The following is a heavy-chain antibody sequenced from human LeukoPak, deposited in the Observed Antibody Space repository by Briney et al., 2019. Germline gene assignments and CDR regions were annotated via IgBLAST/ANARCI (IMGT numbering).Heavy chain of an antibody. CDR2: IKHSGRT. Sequence: SETLSRTAAGYGWSVSGYYWIWIPHPPGKEREWRMEIKHSGRTNYNPSLKSRVTISVDTSKNQFSLKLSSVTAADTDVYYCARLRPHFWSGYYPPYYYYYMDVWGKGTTVTVSS. V-gene: IGHV4-34*01. CDR1: GWSVSGYY. CDR3: ARLRPHFWSGYYPPYYYYYMDV. D-gene: IGHD3-3*02. J-gene: IGHJ6*03.